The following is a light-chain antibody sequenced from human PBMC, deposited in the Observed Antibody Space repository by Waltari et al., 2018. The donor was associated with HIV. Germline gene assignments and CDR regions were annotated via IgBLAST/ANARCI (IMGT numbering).Light chain of an antibody. V-gene: IGLV2-14*03. CDR1: SRDIGLSNY. Sequence: HSALTQPASVSGSPGHSLSISCTGTSRDIGLSNYVSWYQQYPGKAPQVLIYGVNSRPLGISFRFSGSKSGNTASLTISGLQAEDEADYYCSSYTANETLVFGGGTKLTVL. CDR2: GVN. J-gene: IGLJ2*01. CDR3: SSYTANETLV.